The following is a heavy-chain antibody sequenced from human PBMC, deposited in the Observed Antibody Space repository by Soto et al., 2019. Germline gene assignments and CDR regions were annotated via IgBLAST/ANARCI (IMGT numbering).Heavy chain of an antibody. D-gene: IGHD2-2*01. CDR3: ARDRGYCSSTSCYYQSGYYMDV. CDR1: GFTFSSYW. V-gene: IGHV3-74*01. CDR2: INSDGSST. Sequence: GGSLRLSCAASGFTFSSYWMHWVRQAPGKGLVWVSRINSDGSSTSYADSVKGRFTISRDNAKNTLYLQMNSLRAEDTAVYYCARDRGYCSSTSCYYQSGYYMDVWGKGTTVTVSS. J-gene: IGHJ6*03.